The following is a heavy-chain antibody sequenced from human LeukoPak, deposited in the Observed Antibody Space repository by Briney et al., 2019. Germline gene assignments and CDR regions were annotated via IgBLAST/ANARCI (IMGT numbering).Heavy chain of an antibody. V-gene: IGHV3-9*01. Sequence: RPGGSLRLSCAASGFTFDDYAMHWVRQAPGKGLEWVSGISWNSGRIGYADSVKGRFTISRDNAKNSLYLQMNSLRAEDTAVYYCASPPSSSGFYAFDIWGQGTMVTVSS. CDR1: GFTFDDYA. D-gene: IGHD3-22*01. J-gene: IGHJ3*02. CDR2: ISWNSGRI. CDR3: ASPPSSSGFYAFDI.